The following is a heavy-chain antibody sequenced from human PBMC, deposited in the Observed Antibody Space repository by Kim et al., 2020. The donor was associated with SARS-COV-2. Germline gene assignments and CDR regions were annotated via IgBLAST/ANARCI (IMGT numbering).Heavy chain of an antibody. Sequence: QGRVTMTRNNSISTAYMELSSLRSEDTAVYYCARRLGYCSGGSCYWHFDYWGQGTLVTVSS. CDR3: ARRLGYCSGGSCYWHFDY. D-gene: IGHD2-15*01. J-gene: IGHJ4*02. V-gene: IGHV1-8*01.